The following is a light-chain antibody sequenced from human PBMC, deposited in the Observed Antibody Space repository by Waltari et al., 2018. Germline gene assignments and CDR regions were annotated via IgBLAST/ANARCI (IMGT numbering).Light chain of an antibody. V-gene: IGLV2-23*02. CDR1: SSYVGNYNR. CDR2: AVS. Sequence: QSALTQPASVSGSPGQSITISCTGPSSYVGNYNRVSWYKQHPGKAPKSMIYAVSKRPSGVSDRFSGAKAGDMASLTISGLQPEDEAEYFCSSYAGSSKGVFGGGTKVTVL. J-gene: IGLJ2*01. CDR3: SSYAGSSKGV.